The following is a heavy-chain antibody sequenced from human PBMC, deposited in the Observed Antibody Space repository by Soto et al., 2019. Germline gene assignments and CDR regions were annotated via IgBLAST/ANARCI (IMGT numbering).Heavy chain of an antibody. J-gene: IGHJ4*02. CDR1: GESVSSKTAA. CDR2: TYYRSNWRH. V-gene: IGHV6-1*01. Sequence: SATLSLTCAISGESVSSKTAAWNWIRAYRARDIEWLGRTYYRSNWRHDYAVSVKSRITVNPDTSKNPFSLQLNSVTPDDTAVYYCARGVAGSGFDLWGQGTLVTSPQ. CDR3: ARGVAGSGFDL. D-gene: IGHD6-19*01.